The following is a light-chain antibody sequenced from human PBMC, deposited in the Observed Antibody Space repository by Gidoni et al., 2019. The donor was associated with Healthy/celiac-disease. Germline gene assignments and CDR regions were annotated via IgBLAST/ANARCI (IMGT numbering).Light chain of an antibody. Sequence: DIQMTKSPSSLSASVGDRVTITCRASQSMSSYLNWYQQPPGIAPKLLIYSASSLQSGVPSRFSGSGSGTDFTLTISILQPEDFATYYCQQSYSTPRTFGGGTQVEIK. J-gene: IGKJ4*01. CDR3: QQSYSTPRT. CDR2: SAS. V-gene: IGKV1-39*01. CDR1: QSMSSY.